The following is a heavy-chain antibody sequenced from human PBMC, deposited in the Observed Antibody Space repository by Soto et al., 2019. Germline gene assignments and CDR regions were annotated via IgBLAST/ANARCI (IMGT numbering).Heavy chain of an antibody. V-gene: IGHV3-9*01. CDR2: ISWNSGSI. CDR3: AKDIIPTHDYGDYEHFQH. D-gene: IGHD4-17*01. Sequence: PGGSLRLSCAASGFTFDDYAMHWVRQAPGKGLEWVSGISWNSGSIGYADSVKGRFTISRDNAKNSLYLQMNSLRAEDTALYYCAKDIIPTHDYGDYEHFQHWGQGTLVTVSS. J-gene: IGHJ1*01. CDR1: GFTFDDYA.